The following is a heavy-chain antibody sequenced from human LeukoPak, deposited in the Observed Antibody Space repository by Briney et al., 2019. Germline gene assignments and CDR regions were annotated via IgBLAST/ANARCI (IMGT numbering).Heavy chain of an antibody. J-gene: IGHJ5*02. Sequence: SETLSLTCTVSGYSISSSYYWGWIRQPPGKGLEWIGSIYYSGSTYYNPSLKSRVTISVDTSKNQFSLKLSSVTAADTAVYYCAGSPNEVVPAAIDWFDPWGQGTLVTVSS. CDR1: GYSISSSYY. V-gene: IGHV4-38-2*02. D-gene: IGHD2-2*01. CDR3: AGSPNEVVPAAIDWFDP. CDR2: IYYSGST.